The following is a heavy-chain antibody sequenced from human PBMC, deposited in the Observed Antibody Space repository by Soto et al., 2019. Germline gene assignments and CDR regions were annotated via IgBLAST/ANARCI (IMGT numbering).Heavy chain of an antibody. J-gene: IGHJ4*02. CDR3: AKDQYSGYDYWSEYYFDY. CDR1: GFTFSSYA. V-gene: IGHV3-23*01. D-gene: IGHD5-12*01. CDR2: ISGSGGRT. Sequence: GGSLRLSCAASGFTFSSYAMNWVRQAPGKGLEWVSAISGSGGRTDYADSVKGRFTISRDNSKNTLYLQMNSLRAEDTAVYYCAKDQYSGYDYWSEYYFDYWGQGTLVTVSS.